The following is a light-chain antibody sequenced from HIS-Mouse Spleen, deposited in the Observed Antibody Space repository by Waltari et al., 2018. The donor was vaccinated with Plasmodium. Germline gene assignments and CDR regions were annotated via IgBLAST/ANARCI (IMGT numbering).Light chain of an antibody. Sequence: DIQMTHAPASLSASVGYRVTIPCRASQGIRNELGWYQQKPGKAPKRLIYAASSLQSGVPSRFSGSGSGTEFTLTISSLQSEDFATYYCLQHNSYPITFGQGTRLEIK. CDR3: LQHNSYPIT. CDR1: QGIRNE. J-gene: IGKJ5*01. V-gene: IGKV1-17*01. CDR2: AAS.